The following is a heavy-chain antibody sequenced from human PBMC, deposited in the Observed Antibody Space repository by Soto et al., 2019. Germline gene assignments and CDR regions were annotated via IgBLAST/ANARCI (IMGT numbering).Heavy chain of an antibody. CDR3: ASGDTAMGRDYYYGMDV. J-gene: IGHJ6*02. CDR2: ISYDGSNK. CDR1: GFTFSSYA. V-gene: IGHV3-30-3*01. D-gene: IGHD5-18*01. Sequence: QVQLVESGGGVVQPGRSLRLSCAASGFTFSSYAMHWVRQAPGKGLEWVAVISYDGSNKYYADSVKGRFTISRDNSKNTLYLQMNSLRAEDTAVYYCASGDTAMGRDYYYGMDVWCQGTTVTVSS.